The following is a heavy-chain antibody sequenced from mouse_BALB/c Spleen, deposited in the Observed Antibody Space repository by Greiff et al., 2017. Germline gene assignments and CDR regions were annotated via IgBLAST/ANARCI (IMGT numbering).Heavy chain of an antibody. Sequence: VQLQESGAELMKPGASVKISCKATGYTFSSYWIEWVKQRPGHGLEWIGEILPGSGSTNYNEKFKGKATFTADTSSNTAYMQLSSLTSEDSAVYYCALYGSSYGFAYWGQGTLVTVSA. CDR3: ALYGSSYGFAY. CDR2: ILPGSGST. J-gene: IGHJ3*01. V-gene: IGHV1-9*01. CDR1: GYTFSSYW. D-gene: IGHD1-1*01.